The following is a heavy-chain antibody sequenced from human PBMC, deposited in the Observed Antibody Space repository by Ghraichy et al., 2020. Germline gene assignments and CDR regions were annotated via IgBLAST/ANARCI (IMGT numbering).Heavy chain of an antibody. V-gene: IGHV4-4*02. CDR3: ARGRGYSIAAAGTYDY. J-gene: IGHJ4*02. D-gene: IGHD6-13*01. CDR1: GGSISSSNW. Sequence: SETLSLTCAVSGGSISSSNWWSWVRQPPGKGLEWIGEIYHSGSTNYNPSLKSRVTISVDKSKNQFSLKLSSVTAADTAVYYCARGRGYSIAAAGTYDYWGQGTLVTVSS. CDR2: IYHSGST.